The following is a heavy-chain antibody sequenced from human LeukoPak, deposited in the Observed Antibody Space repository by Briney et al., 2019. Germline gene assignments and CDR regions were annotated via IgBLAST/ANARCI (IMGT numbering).Heavy chain of an antibody. CDR2: IYYSGST. CDR3: ARIGDVDYYDSSGFFATSYFDY. J-gene: IGHJ4*02. D-gene: IGHD3-22*01. V-gene: IGHV4-31*03. CDR1: GGSISSSSYY. Sequence: SETLSLTCTVSGGSISSSSYYWSWIRQHPGKGLEWIGYIYYSGSTYYNPSLKRRVTISVDTSKNQFSLKLSSVTAADTAVYYCARIGDVDYYDSSGFFATSYFDYWGQGTLVTVSS.